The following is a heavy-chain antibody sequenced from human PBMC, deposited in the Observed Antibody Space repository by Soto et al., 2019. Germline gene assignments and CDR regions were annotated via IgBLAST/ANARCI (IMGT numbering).Heavy chain of an antibody. CDR2: IIPIFGTS. V-gene: IGHV1-69*06. J-gene: IGHJ6*04. CDR3: AREVGTMVRGPWGYYYYGMEG. Sequence: SVNVSCKASVGTFSSYAISWVRQAPGQGLEWMGGIIPIFGTSNYAQKFEGRVTITADKSTSTAYLELSSLRSEDTAVYYCAREVGTMVRGPWGYYYYGMEGWGDGTTVHVSP. CDR1: VGTFSSYA. D-gene: IGHD3-10*01.